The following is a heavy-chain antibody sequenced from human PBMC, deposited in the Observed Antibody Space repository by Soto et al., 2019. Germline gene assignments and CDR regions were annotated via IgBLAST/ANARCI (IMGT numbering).Heavy chain of an antibody. CDR1: GFTFDDYA. Sequence: EVQLVESGGVVVQPGGSLRLSCAASGFTFDDYAMHWVRQAPGKGLEWVSLISWDGGSTYYADSVKGRFTISRDNSKNSLYLQMNSLRAEDTALYYCAKGILTGYNYGMDVWGHGTTVTVSS. CDR3: AKGILTGYNYGMDV. J-gene: IGHJ6*02. V-gene: IGHV3-43D*04. CDR2: ISWDGGST. D-gene: IGHD3-9*01.